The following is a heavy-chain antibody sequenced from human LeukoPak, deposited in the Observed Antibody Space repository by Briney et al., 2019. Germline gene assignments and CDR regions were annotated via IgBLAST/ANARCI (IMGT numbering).Heavy chain of an antibody. CDR1: GYIFTNYW. V-gene: IGHV5-51*01. CDR3: ARQSGNFQADYNFDY. Sequence: GESLKISCKGSGYIFTNYWIAWVRQMPGKGLEWMGIIYPGDSDTRYSPSFQGQVTISADKSISTAYLQWSSLKASDTAMYYCARQSGNFQADYNFDYWGQGTLVTVSS. D-gene: IGHD1-26*01. CDR2: IYPGDSDT. J-gene: IGHJ4*02.